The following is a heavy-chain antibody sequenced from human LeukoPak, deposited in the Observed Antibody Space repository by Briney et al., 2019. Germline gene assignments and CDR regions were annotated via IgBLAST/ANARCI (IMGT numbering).Heavy chain of an antibody. CDR1: GGSISIGTYY. J-gene: IGHJ4*02. V-gene: IGHV4-39*07. Sequence: SETLSLTCTVSGGSISIGTYYWGWIRQPPGKGLEWIGSIYHSGNAYYNQSLMSRVTISVDTSKNQFSLKVSSATAADTSVYYCARDLRGAYMDCFDYWGQGTLVTVSS. CDR2: IYHSGNA. CDR3: ARDLRGAYMDCFDY. D-gene: IGHD3-16*01.